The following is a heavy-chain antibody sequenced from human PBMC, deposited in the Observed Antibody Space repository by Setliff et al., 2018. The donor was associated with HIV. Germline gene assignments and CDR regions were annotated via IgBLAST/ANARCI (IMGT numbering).Heavy chain of an antibody. V-gene: IGHV1-8*03. CDR3: ARQNSGYAPGPFDY. CDR1: GYTFTSYD. J-gene: IGHJ4*02. D-gene: IGHD5-12*01. CDR2: MNPNSGNT. Sequence: ASVKVSCKASGYTFTSYDINWVRQATGQGLEWMGWMNPNSGNTGYAQKFQGRVTITRNTSISTAYMELSSLRSEDTAVYYCARQNSGYAPGPFDYWGQGILVTVSS.